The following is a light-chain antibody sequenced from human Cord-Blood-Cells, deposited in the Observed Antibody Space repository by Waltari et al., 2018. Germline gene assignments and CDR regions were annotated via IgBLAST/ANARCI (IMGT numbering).Light chain of an antibody. V-gene: IGKV3-15*01. J-gene: IGKJ4*01. Sequence: EIEMRQSPATVSASPGERATLACSPRQSVSSNLAWYQQKPVQAPGLLISCAATRAAGIPARFSGGGSGTEVTLTNSSLQSEDFAVYYCQQYNNWPPLTFGGGTKVEIK. CDR2: CAA. CDR1: QSVSSN. CDR3: QQYNNWPPLT.